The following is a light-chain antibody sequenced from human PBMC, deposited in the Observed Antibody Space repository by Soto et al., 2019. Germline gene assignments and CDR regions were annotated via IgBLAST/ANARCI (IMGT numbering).Light chain of an antibody. CDR3: QQRSNWPPST. J-gene: IGKJ5*01. CDR2: DAS. Sequence: EIVLTQSPATLSLSPGERATLSCRASQSVGNYLAWYQQKPGQAPRLLIYDASNRATGIPARFSGSGSGTDFTLTISSLEPEDFAVYYCQQRSNWPPSTFGQGTRLEIK. V-gene: IGKV3-11*01. CDR1: QSVGNY.